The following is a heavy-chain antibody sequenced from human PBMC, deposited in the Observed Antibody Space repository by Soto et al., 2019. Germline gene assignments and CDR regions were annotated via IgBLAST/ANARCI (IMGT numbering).Heavy chain of an antibody. Sequence: EVQLVEPGGGLVQPGGSLRLSCAASGFTFSSYDMHWVRQATGKGLEWVSAIGTAGDPYYPGSVKGRFTISRENAKNSLYLQMNSLRAGDTAVYYCARDYYDILTGYSYFDYWGQGTLVTVSS. CDR1: GFTFSSYD. V-gene: IGHV3-13*05. J-gene: IGHJ4*02. CDR2: IGTAGDP. CDR3: ARDYYDILTGYSYFDY. D-gene: IGHD3-9*01.